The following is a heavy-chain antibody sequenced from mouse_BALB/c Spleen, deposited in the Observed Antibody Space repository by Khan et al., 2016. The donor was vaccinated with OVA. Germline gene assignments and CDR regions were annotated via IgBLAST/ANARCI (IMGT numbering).Heavy chain of an antibody. CDR1: GYTFTDYE. CDR2: IDPETGGT. J-gene: IGHJ1*01. D-gene: IGHD1-1*01. V-gene: IGHV1-15*01. Sequence: QVQLQQSGAELVRPGASVTLSCKASGYTFTDYEMHWVKQTPVHGLEWIGSIDPETGGTAYNQKFKGKATLTADKSSSTAYMELRSLTSEDSAVYYCTRDGSSYGWCFDVWGAGTTVTVSS. CDR3: TRDGSSYGWCFDV.